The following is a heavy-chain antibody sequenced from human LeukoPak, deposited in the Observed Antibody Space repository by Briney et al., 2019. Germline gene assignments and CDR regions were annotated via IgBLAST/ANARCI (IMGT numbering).Heavy chain of an antibody. CDR3: AREVYLAPLD. CDR1: GFTFRGYG. V-gene: IGHV3-33*01. Sequence: GRSLRLSCAASGFTFRGYGMHWVRQAPGKGLEWVAVVWYDGTVQYYADSVKGRFTISRDTSKNILYLQMDSLRDDDTAVYFCAREVYLAPLDWGQGTLVTVSS. D-gene: IGHD6-6*01. CDR2: VWYDGTVQ. J-gene: IGHJ4*02.